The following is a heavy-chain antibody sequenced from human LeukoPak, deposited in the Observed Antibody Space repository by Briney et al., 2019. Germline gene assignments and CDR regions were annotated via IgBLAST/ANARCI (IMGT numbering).Heavy chain of an antibody. V-gene: IGHV3-23*01. CDR3: AKSGANRYPDSFDY. D-gene: IGHD4/OR15-4a*01. CDR2: ISDPPSGSAT. J-gene: IGHJ4*02. CDR1: GFTFSSYT. Sequence: PGGSLRLSCAASGFTFSSYTMNWVRQDLGQGLEWVSTISDPPSGSATHYAASVKGRFTISRDDSQNTLYLQMNSLRAEATAVYYCAKSGANRYPDSFDYWGQGTLVTVSS.